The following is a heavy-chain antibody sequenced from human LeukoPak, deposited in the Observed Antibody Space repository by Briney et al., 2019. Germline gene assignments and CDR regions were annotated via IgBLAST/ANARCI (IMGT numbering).Heavy chain of an antibody. CDR3: STGLIQTTGYY. V-gene: IGHV3-15*01. CDR1: EFTFKNAW. CDR2: IRSKTDGGTT. J-gene: IGHJ4*02. Sequence: PGGSLTLSCAASEFTFKNAWMNWVRQAPGKGLEWVGRIRSKTDGGTTDYAAPVRGRFTISRDDSKNMLYLQMNSLKTEDTAVYYCSTGLIQTTGYYWGQGTLVAVSS. D-gene: IGHD1-1*01.